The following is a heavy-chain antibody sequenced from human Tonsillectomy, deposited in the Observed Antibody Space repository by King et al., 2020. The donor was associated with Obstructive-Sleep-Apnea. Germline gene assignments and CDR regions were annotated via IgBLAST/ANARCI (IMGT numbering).Heavy chain of an antibody. D-gene: IGHD2-2*01. CDR1: GYSFTSFW. CDR3: AKGVLPAAFGSGFDY. Sequence: QLVQSGAEVKKPGESLKISCKGSGYSFTSFWIGWVRQMPGKGLEWMGIIYPGDSYTRYSPSFQGQVTISADKSISTAYLQWSSLKASDTAMYYCAKGVLPAAFGSGFDYWGQGTLVTVSS. J-gene: IGHJ4*02. CDR2: IYPGDSYT. V-gene: IGHV5-51*01.